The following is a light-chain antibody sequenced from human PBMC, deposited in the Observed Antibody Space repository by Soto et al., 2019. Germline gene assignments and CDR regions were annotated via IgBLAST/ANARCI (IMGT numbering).Light chain of an antibody. Sequence: QSALTQPASVSGSPGQSITISCTGSSSDVGGYNYVSWYQQHPGKAPKVMIYEVNNRPSGVSNRFSGSNSGNTASLTISGLQAEDEADYDCISYTSNNTPYVFGTGTKVTVL. CDR2: EVN. CDR3: ISYTSNNTPYV. CDR1: SSDVGGYNY. V-gene: IGLV2-14*01. J-gene: IGLJ1*01.